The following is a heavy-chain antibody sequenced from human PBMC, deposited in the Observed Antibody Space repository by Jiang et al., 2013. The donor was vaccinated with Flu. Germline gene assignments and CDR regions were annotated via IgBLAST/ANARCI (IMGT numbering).Heavy chain of an antibody. CDR3: ARIPVNCSGGSCYPNWFDP. CDR1: GGSINSYY. CDR2: IYYSGST. Sequence: GPGLVKTSETLSLTCTVSGGSINSYYWGWIRQPPGKGLECIGYIYYSGSTNYNPSLKSRVLISVDTSKNQFSLKLTSVTAADTAVYYCARIPVNCSGGSCYPNWFDPGAWEPWSPSPQ. D-gene: IGHD2-15*01. V-gene: IGHV4-59*08. J-gene: IGHJ5*02.